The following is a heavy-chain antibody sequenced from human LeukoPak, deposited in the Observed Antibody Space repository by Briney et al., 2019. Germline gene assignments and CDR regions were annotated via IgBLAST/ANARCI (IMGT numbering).Heavy chain of an antibody. D-gene: IGHD2-2*02. V-gene: IGHV3-23*01. J-gene: IGHJ5*02. Sequence: GGPLRLSCAASGFTFSSYAMSWVRQAPGKGLEWVSAISGSGGSTYYADSVKGRFTISRDNSKNTLYLQMNSLRAEDTAVYYCARDAKSRYCSSTSCYRGSWFDPWSQGTLVTVSS. CDR1: GFTFSSYA. CDR2: ISGSGGST. CDR3: ARDAKSRYCSSTSCYRGSWFDP.